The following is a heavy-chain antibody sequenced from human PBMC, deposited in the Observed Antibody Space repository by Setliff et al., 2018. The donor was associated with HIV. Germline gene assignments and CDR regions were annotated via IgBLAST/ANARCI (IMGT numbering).Heavy chain of an antibody. CDR2: IYYSGST. Sequence: LSLTCTVSGGSISSSSYYWGWIRQPPGKGLEWIGSIYYSGSTYYNPSLKSRVTISVDTSKNQFSLKLSSVTAADTAVYYCAGDVGVSYYYYYYMDVWGKGTTVTVSS. V-gene: IGHV4-39*02. CDR3: AGDVGVSYYYYYYMDV. CDR1: GGSISSSSYY. D-gene: IGHD2-8*02. J-gene: IGHJ6*03.